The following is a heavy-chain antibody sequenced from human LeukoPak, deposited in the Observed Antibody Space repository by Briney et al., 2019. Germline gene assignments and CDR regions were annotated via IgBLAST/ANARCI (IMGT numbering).Heavy chain of an antibody. V-gene: IGHV1-18*01. Sequence: GASVKVSCKASGYTFTSYAITWVRQAPGQGPEWMGWISPYNGDRRDALKFQDRVTMTTDTSTTTAYMELRSLRSDDTAVYYCAKSNGYGLVDIWGQGTMVTVSS. D-gene: IGHD3-10*01. CDR3: AKSNGYGLVDI. J-gene: IGHJ3*02. CDR1: GYTFTSYA. CDR2: ISPYNGDR.